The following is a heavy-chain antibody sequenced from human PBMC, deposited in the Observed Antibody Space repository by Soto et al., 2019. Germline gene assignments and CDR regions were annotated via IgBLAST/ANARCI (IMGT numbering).Heavy chain of an antibody. CDR1: GGSISSYY. D-gene: IGHD5-18*01. CDR2: IYYSGST. J-gene: IGHJ6*03. CDR3: ARGTVSSYGLHYYYYMDV. V-gene: IGHV4-59*01. Sequence: SETLSLTCTVSGGSISSYYWSWIRQPPGKGLEWIGYIYYSGSTNYNPSLKSRVTISVDTSKNPFSLKLSSVTAADTAVYYCARGTVSSYGLHYYYYMDVWGKGTTVTVSS.